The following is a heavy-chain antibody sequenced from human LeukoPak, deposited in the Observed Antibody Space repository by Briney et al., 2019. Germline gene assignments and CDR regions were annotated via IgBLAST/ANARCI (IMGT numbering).Heavy chain of an antibody. J-gene: IGHJ4*02. CDR1: GGTFSGYA. CDR2: IIPVFGTA. CDR3: ASYYYDSSGYYVDY. D-gene: IGHD3-22*01. Sequence: GASVKVSCKASGGTFSGYAISWVRQAPGQGLEWMGGIIPVFGTANYAQKFQGRVTITTDESTSTAYMELSSLRSEDTAVYYCASYYYDSSGYYVDYWGQGTLVTVSS. V-gene: IGHV1-69*05.